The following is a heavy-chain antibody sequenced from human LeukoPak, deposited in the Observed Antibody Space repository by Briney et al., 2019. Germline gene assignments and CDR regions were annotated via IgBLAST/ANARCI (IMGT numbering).Heavy chain of an antibody. D-gene: IGHD2/OR15-2a*01. CDR3: ARHVRVVQGSFDP. CDR2: IYHSGST. Sequence: SETLSLTCTVSGYSISSGYYWGWIRQPPGKGLEWIGSIYHSGSTYYNPSLKSRVTISVDTSKNQFSLKLSSVTAADTAVYYCARHVRVVQGSFDPWGQGTLVTVSS. J-gene: IGHJ5*02. CDR1: GYSISSGYY. V-gene: IGHV4-38-2*02.